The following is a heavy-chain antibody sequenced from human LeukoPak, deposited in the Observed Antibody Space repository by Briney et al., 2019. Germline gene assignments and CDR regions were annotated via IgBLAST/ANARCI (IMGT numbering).Heavy chain of an antibody. D-gene: IGHD6-19*01. CDR3: ARDEETVAGLNGFDL. CDR2: ITSRSTYI. CDR1: GFTFSNYG. Sequence: GSLRLSCAASGFTFSNYGMHWFRQAPGKGLEWVASITSRSTYIFYADSVKGRFTVSRDNAENSLSLQMNSLRAEDTGVYYCARDEETVAGLNGFDLWGQGTLVTVSS. V-gene: IGHV3-21*01. J-gene: IGHJ4*02.